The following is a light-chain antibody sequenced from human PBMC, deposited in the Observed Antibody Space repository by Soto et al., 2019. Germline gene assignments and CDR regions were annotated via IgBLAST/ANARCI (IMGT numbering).Light chain of an antibody. V-gene: IGKV1-6*01. Sequence: IQMTQSPSTLSASVGDRVTITCRASQDIRNDLGWYQQKPGKAPKVLIYDTYTLQSGVPSRFSGSRSGTDFTLTISSLQPEDIATYYCLQDNMYPLTFGGGTKVDIK. CDR1: QDIRND. CDR3: LQDNMYPLT. CDR2: DTY. J-gene: IGKJ4*01.